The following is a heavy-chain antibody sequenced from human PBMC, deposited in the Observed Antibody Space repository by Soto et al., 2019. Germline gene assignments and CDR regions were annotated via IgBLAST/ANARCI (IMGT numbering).Heavy chain of an antibody. V-gene: IGHV3-7*01. CDR2: IKQDGSEK. Sequence: EVQLVESGGGLVQPGGSLRLSCAASGFTFSSYWMSWVRQAPGKGLEWVANIKQDGSEKYYVDSVKGRFTISRDNAKNSLYLQMNSLRAEDTAVYYCARRDYYGSGSYSNYYYYYYMEVWGKGTTVTVSS. D-gene: IGHD3-10*01. CDR1: GFTFSSYW. CDR3: ARRDYYGSGSYSNYYYYYYMEV. J-gene: IGHJ6*03.